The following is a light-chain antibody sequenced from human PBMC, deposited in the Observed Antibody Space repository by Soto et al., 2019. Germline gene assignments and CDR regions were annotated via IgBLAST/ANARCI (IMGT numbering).Light chain of an antibody. V-gene: IGKV3-15*01. CDR2: GAS. J-gene: IGKJ1*01. CDR1: QSVSSN. CDR3: QQYNNWLET. Sequence: EIVMTQSPATLSVSPGERATLSCRASQSVSSNLAWYQQKPGQPPRLLIYGASTRATGIAARFSGSGSGTEFTLTITSLQSEDFAVYSCQQYNNWLETFGQGTKVEIK.